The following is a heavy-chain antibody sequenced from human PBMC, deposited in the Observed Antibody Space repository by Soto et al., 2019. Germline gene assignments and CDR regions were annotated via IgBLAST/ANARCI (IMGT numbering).Heavy chain of an antibody. CDR3: AESSGWYRGNWFDP. J-gene: IGHJ5*02. CDR1: GGSISSSNW. D-gene: IGHD6-19*01. Sequence: SETLSLTCAVSGGSISSSNWWSWVRQPPGKGLEWIGEIYHSGSTNYNPSLKSRVTISVDKSKNQFSLKLSSVTAADTAVYYCAESSGWYRGNWFDPWGQGTLVTVSS. CDR2: IYHSGST. V-gene: IGHV4-4*02.